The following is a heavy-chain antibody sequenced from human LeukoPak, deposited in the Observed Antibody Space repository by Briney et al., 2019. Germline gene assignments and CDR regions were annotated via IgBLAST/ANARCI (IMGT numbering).Heavy chain of an antibody. CDR3: AKAFAYSYGYLDY. V-gene: IGHV3-23*01. CDR2: ISGSGDST. J-gene: IGHJ4*02. Sequence: GGSLRLSCAASGFTFSSYAMIWVRQAPGKGLEWVSTISGSGDSTYYADSVKGRFTISRDNSKNTLYLQMNSPRAEDTAVYYCAKAFAYSYGYLDYWGQGTLVTVSS. CDR1: GFTFSSYA. D-gene: IGHD5-18*01.